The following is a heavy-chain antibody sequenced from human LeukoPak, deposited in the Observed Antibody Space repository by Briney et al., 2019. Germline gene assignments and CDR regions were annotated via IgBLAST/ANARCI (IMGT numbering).Heavy chain of an antibody. CDR2: IYSGGST. CDR3: SRVAAAAGLVIDY. Sequence: GGSLRLSCAASGFTVSSNYMSWVRQPPGKGLEWVSVIYSGGSTYYADSVKGRFTISRDNSKNTLYLQMNSLRADDTAVYYCSRVAAAAGLVIDYWGQGTLVTVSS. V-gene: IGHV3-53*01. CDR1: GFTVSSNY. D-gene: IGHD6-13*01. J-gene: IGHJ4*02.